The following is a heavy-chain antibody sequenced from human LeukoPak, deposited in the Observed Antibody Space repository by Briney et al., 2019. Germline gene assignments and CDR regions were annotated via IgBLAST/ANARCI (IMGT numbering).Heavy chain of an antibody. V-gene: IGHV4-39*07. CDR1: GGSISSSSYY. J-gene: IGHJ4*02. Sequence: PSETLSLTCTVSGGSISSSSYYWGWIRQPPGKGLEWIGSIYYSGSTYYNPSLKSRVTISVDTSKNPFSLKLSSVTAADTAVYYCARGERSGYYLALRLFDYWGQGTLVTVSS. D-gene: IGHD3-3*01. CDR2: IYYSGST. CDR3: ARGERSGYYLALRLFDY.